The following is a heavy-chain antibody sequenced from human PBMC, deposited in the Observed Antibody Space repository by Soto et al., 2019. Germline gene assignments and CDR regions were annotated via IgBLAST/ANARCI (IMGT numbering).Heavy chain of an antibody. V-gene: IGHV4-31*03. CDR1: GGSISSGGYY. J-gene: IGHJ4*02. Sequence: QVQLQESGPGLVKPSQTLSLTCTVSGGSISSGGYYWSWIRQHPGKGLEWIGYIFHSGISYSNPSLKGRVTMSVDGSKNRFSLRLSSVTAADTAVYYCARRISARTYYFDYWGQGTLVTVSS. CDR2: IFHSGIS. CDR3: ARRISARTYYFDY. D-gene: IGHD6-6*01.